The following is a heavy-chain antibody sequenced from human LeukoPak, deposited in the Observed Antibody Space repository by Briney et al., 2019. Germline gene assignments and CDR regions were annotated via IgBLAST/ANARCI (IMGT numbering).Heavy chain of an antibody. CDR3: AKPVLAARPIYYFDY. J-gene: IGHJ4*02. CDR1: GFTFSSYA. V-gene: IGHV3-23*01. D-gene: IGHD6-6*01. Sequence: GGSLRLSCAASGFTFSSYAMSWVRQAPGKGLEWVSAISGSGGSTYYADSVRGRFTISRDNSKNTLYLQMNSLRAEDTAVYYCAKPVLAARPIYYFDYWGQGTLVTISS. CDR2: ISGSGGST.